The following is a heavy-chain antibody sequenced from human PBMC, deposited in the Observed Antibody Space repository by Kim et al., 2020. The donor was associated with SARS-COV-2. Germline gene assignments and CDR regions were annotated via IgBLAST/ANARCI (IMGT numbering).Heavy chain of an antibody. V-gene: IGHV1-46*01. CDR3: ARVLDPATVLTLSWLDA. J-gene: IGHJ5*02. D-gene: IGHD4-17*01. CDR2: INPSGGNT. Sequence: ASVKVSCKASGYTFTSYYMHWVRQATGQGLEWMGIINPSGGNTSYAQKFQGRVTMTRNTSTSTVYMELSSLRSEDTAVYYCARVLDPATVLTLSWLDAWGQGTLVTVSS. CDR1: GYTFTSYY.